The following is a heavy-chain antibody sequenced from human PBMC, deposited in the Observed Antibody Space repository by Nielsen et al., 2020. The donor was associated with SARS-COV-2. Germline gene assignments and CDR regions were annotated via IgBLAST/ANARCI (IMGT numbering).Heavy chain of an antibody. Sequence: SETLSLTCTVSGGSISSYYWSWIRQPPGQVLEWIGYISYGGNTYYNPSLKSRVTISLDTSKNRFSLKLSSVTAAETAVYYCARPVPGYYYGMDVWGQGTTVTVSS. CDR3: ARPVPGYYYGMDV. CDR2: ISYGGNT. D-gene: IGHD3-10*01. CDR1: GGSISSYY. J-gene: IGHJ6*02. V-gene: IGHV4-59*01.